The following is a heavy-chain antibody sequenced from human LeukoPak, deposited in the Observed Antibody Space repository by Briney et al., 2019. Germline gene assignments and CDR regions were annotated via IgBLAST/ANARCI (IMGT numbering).Heavy chain of an antibody. V-gene: IGHV3-74*01. CDR3: AKDYGGTQRAIDI. Sequence: GGSLRLSCAASGFTFNSYWMHWVRQAPGKGLVWVSRLNYDGTTTIYADSVKGRFTISRDNAKNTLYLQMNSLRVEDMAVYYCAKDYGGTQRAIDIWGQGTMVTVSS. CDR2: LNYDGTTT. J-gene: IGHJ3*02. D-gene: IGHD4-23*01. CDR1: GFTFNSYW.